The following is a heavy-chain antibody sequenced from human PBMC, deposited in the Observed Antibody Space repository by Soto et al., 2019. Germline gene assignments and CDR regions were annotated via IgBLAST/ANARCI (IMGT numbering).Heavy chain of an antibody. V-gene: IGHV1-18*04. D-gene: IGHD2-2*02. J-gene: IGHJ5*02. CDR3: ARDRLDIVVVPAAILANWFDP. Sequence: GASVKVSCKASGYTFTSYGISWVRQAPGQGLEWMGWISAYNGNTNYAQKLQGRVTMTTDTSTSTAYMELRSLRSDDTAVYYCARDRLDIVVVPAAILANWFDPWGQGTLVTVSS. CDR2: ISAYNGNT. CDR1: GYTFTSYG.